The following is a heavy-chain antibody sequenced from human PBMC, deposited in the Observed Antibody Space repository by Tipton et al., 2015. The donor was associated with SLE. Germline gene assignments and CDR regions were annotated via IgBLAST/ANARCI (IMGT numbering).Heavy chain of an antibody. J-gene: IGHJ4*02. CDR2: IYSSGSV. CDR1: GDSISNSVHE. CDR3: ASYSYDSTGYTHFDY. D-gene: IGHD3-22*01. Sequence: TLSLTCTVSGDSISNSVHEWAWIRQPAGKGLEWIGRIYSSGSVNYNPSLKSRVTISLDTSKNQFSLRLSSVTAADTAVYYCASYSYDSTGYTHFDYWGQGTLVTVSS. V-gene: IGHV4-61*02.